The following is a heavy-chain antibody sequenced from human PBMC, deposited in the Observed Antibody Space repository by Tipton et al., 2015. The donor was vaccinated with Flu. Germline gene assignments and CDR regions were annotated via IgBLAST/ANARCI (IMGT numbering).Heavy chain of an antibody. J-gene: IGHJ4*02. CDR3: ARVWGYSYYFDY. V-gene: IGHV3-30*12. CDR1: GFTFSSYG. D-gene: IGHD3-16*01. CDR2: IAYDGSYK. Sequence: SLRLSCAASGFTFSSYGMHWVRQAPGKGLEWVAVIAYDGSYKYYADSVKGRFTISRDNAKNPLYLQMNSLRAEDTAVYYCARVWGYSYYFDYWGQGTLVTVSS.